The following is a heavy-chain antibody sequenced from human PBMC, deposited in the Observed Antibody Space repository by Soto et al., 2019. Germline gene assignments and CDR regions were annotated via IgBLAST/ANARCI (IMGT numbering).Heavy chain of an antibody. CDR1: GFTFFSYV. J-gene: IGHJ4*02. V-gene: IGHV3-30*18. CDR3: AKDRAGDIYVAARSGLDY. D-gene: IGHD3-3*01. CDR2: IAYDGSNK. Sequence: VGSLRLSCADSGFTFFSYVMHWVRQAPGKGLEWVAVIAYDGSNKYYGDSVKGRFTISRDNSKNTLYLQMNSLRADDTAVYYCAKDRAGDIYVAARSGLDYWGQGTLVPVS.